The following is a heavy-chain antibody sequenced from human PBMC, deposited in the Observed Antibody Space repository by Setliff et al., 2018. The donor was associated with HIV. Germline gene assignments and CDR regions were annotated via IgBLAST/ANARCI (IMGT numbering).Heavy chain of an antibody. CDR1: GFPFSSFA. D-gene: IGHD3-10*01. V-gene: IGHV3-33*06. J-gene: IGHJ4*02. CDR2: IWHDGSNK. CDR3: VKELSYGSGTYPFDF. Sequence: PGGSLRLSCAASGFPFSSFAMHWVRQAPGKGLEWVAVIWHDGSNKYYADSVQGRFLISRDNSKNTVYLQVNSLRAEDTAVYYCVKELSYGSGTYPFDFWGRGTLVTVSS.